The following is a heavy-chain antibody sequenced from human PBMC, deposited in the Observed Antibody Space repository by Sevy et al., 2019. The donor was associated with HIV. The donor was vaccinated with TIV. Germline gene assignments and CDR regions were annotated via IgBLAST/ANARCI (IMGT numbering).Heavy chain of an antibody. CDR1: GFTLGDYY. D-gene: IGHD4-17*01. CDR3: ARDRRNYGGQYFDY. CDR2: ISSGSSYT. Sequence: GGSLRLSCSPSGFTLGDYYMSWIRQAPGKGLEWVSYISSGSSYTNYADSVKGRFTISRDNAKNFLYLEMNNLRAEDTAVYYCARDRRNYGGQYFDYWGQGTLVTVSS. J-gene: IGHJ4*02. V-gene: IGHV3-11*06.